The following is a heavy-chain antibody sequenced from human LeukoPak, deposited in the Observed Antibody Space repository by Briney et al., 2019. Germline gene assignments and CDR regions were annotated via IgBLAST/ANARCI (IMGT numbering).Heavy chain of an antibody. J-gene: IGHJ6*03. CDR1: GFTFSSYA. Sequence: GGSLRLSCAASGFTFSSYAMSWVRQAPGKGLEWVSGLGGSGADIFYADSVKGRFTISRDNAKNSLYLQMNSLRAEDTAVYYCARESGYYYYYMDVWGKGTTVTVSS. V-gene: IGHV3-23*01. CDR3: ARESGYYYYYMDV. D-gene: IGHD1-26*01. CDR2: LGGSGADI.